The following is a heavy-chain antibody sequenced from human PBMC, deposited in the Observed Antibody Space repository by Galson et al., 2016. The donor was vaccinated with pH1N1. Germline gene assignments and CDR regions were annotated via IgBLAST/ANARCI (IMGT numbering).Heavy chain of an antibody. CDR3: ARGSPFGIFFGMDV. J-gene: IGHJ6*02. V-gene: IGHV5-51*01. CDR1: GYNFATYW. Sequence: QSGAEVKKPGESLKISCKGSGYNFATYWIGWVRQVPGKGLEWMGIIYPGDSDTRYRPSFQGLVTISVDKSISTAYLQWSSLKASDTAMYFCARGSPFGIFFGMDVWGQGTTVTVAS. D-gene: IGHD3-16*01. CDR2: IYPGDSDT.